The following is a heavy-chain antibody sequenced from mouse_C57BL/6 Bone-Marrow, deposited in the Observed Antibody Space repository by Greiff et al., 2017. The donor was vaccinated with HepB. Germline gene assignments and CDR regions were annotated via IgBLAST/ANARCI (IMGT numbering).Heavy chain of an antibody. Sequence: EVKLQESGGGLVQPGGSLKLSCAASGFTFSDYYMYWVRQTPEKRLEWVAYISNGGGSTYYPDTVKGRFTISRDNAKNTLYLQMSRLKSEDTAMYYCARPLYEYDEGYAMDYWGQGTSVTVSS. V-gene: IGHV5-12*01. D-gene: IGHD2-4*01. CDR2: ISNGGGST. CDR3: ARPLYEYDEGYAMDY. J-gene: IGHJ4*01. CDR1: GFTFSDYY.